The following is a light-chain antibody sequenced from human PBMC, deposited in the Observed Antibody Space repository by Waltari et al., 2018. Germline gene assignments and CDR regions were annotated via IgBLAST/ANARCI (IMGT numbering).Light chain of an antibody. CDR1: PSVSNN. CDR3: QQYKNWPT. CDR2: AAS. V-gene: IGKV3-15*01. J-gene: IGKJ1*01. Sequence: EVVMTQSPATVSVSPGERVTLSCRASPSVSNNLAWYPQKPGPAPSVLLYAASTRATGIAARFSGSGSGTDFTLTITNLQSEDFAIYYCQQYKNWPTFGQGTKVEI.